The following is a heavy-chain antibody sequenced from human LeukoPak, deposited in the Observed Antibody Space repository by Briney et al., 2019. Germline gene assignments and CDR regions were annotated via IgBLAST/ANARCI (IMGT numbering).Heavy chain of an antibody. V-gene: IGHV3-23*01. CDR2: ISTTGGYT. CDR1: GFSFSTYD. Sequence: PGGSLRLSCVGSGFSFSTYDMGWVRQTPGKGLEWVSAISTTGGYTEDADSVKGRFTISRDNSQNTLYLQVNSLRAEDTAVYYCAKDARTSWYFDYWGQGTLVTVSP. CDR3: AKDARTSWYFDY. J-gene: IGHJ4*02. D-gene: IGHD1/OR15-1a*01.